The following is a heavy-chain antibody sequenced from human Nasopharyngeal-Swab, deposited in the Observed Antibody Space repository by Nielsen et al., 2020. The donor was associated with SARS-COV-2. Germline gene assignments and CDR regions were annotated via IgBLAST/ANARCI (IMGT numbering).Heavy chain of an antibody. CDR3: ARHLSWWLVTSYYFDY. J-gene: IGHJ4*02. Sequence: GSLRLSCTVSGGSISSSSYYWGWIRQPPGKGLEWIGSIYYSGSTYYNPSLKSRVTISVDTSKTQFSLKLSSVTAADTAVYYCARHLSWWLVTSYYFDYWGQGTLVTVSS. CDR2: IYYSGST. CDR1: GGSISSSSYY. V-gene: IGHV4-39*01. D-gene: IGHD6-19*01.